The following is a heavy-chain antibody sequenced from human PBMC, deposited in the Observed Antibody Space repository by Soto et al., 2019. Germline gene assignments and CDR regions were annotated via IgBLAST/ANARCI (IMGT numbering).Heavy chain of an antibody. D-gene: IGHD2-8*01. J-gene: IGHJ6*02. Sequence: SVKVSCKASGGTFSSYAISWVRQAPGQGLEWMGGIIPIFGTANYAQKFQGRVTITADESTSTAYMELSSLRSEDTAVYYCARRLGYCTNGACDDYYYGMDVWGQGTTVTVSS. CDR3: ARRLGYCTNGACDDYYYGMDV. CDR1: GGTFSSYA. V-gene: IGHV1-69*13. CDR2: IIPIFGTA.